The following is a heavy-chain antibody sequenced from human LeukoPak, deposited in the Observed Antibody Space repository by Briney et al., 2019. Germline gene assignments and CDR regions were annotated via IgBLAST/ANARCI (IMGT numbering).Heavy chain of an antibody. J-gene: IGHJ4*02. CDR3: ARRRITIFGVVIGAFYYDY. CDR2: IYYSGST. D-gene: IGHD3-3*01. V-gene: IGHV4-39*01. Sequence: PSETLSLTCTVSGGSISSSSYYWGWIRQPPGKGLEWIGSIYYSGSTYYNPSLKSRVTISVDTSKNQFSLKLSSVTAADTAVYYCARRRITIFGVVIGAFYYDYWGQGTLVTVSS. CDR1: GGSISSSSYY.